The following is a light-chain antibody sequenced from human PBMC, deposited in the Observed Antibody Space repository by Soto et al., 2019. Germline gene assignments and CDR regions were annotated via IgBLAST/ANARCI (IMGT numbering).Light chain of an antibody. Sequence: DIQMTQSPSTLSASVGDRVTITCRASQSISSWLAWYQQKPGKAPKLLIYDAYSLESGVPSRFSGSGSGTEFTLTLSSLQPDGFATYYCQQYNSYSPATFRQGTQVDIK. V-gene: IGKV1-5*01. CDR1: QSISSW. J-gene: IGKJ1*01. CDR2: DAY. CDR3: QQYNSYSPAT.